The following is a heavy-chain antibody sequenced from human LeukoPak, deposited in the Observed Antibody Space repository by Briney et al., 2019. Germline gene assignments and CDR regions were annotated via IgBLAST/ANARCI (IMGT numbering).Heavy chain of an antibody. CDR2: FYPGDFDN. Sequence: GEPLKISCKGSGYSFTSYWFSGLGQMPGKGLEWLGIFYPGDFDNRYSPSFQAEVPFSADKSISTAYLQWSSLKASDTAMYYCARSGSYAHWFDPWGQGTLVTVSS. CDR3: ARSGSYAHWFDP. J-gene: IGHJ5*01. D-gene: IGHD1-26*01. V-gene: IGHV5-51*01. CDR1: GYSFTSYW.